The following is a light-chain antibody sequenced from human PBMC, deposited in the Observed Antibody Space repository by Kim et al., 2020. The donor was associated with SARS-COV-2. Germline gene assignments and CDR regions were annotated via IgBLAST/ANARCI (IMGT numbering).Light chain of an antibody. CDR3: QQYDRPPWT. CDR2: GAS. V-gene: IGKV3-20*01. Sequence: PPGETATLSCRASQSVNSRYLAWYQQKPGQAPRLVIYGASRRATGIPDRFRGSESGTDFTLTITRLEPEDFAVYYCQQYDRPPWTFGQGTKVDIK. CDR1: QSVNSRY. J-gene: IGKJ1*01.